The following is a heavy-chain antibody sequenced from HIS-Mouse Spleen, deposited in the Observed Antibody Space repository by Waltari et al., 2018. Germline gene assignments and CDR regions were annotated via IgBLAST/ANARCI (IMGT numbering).Heavy chain of an antibody. CDR3: AKDTSGSYSDY. CDR1: GFTFSSYG. CDR2: ISYDGSNK. Sequence: GESGGGVVQPGRSLRLSCAASGFTFSSYGMHWVRQAPGKGLEWVAVISYDGSNKYYADSVKGRFTISRDNSKNTLYLQMNSLGAEDTAVYYCAKDTSGSYSDYWGQGTLVTVSS. J-gene: IGHJ4*02. D-gene: IGHD1-26*01. V-gene: IGHV3-30*18.